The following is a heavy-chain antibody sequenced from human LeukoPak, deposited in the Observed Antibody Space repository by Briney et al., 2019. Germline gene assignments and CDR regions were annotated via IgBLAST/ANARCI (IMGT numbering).Heavy chain of an antibody. CDR1: GLTFNRYA. D-gene: IGHD6-19*01. V-gene: IGHV3-23*01. Sequence: GGSLRLSCAASGLTFNRYAMSWVPHAPGKGLEWVSAIIGSGVSTYYAHSVKGRFTISRDNSKNTLYLQMNSLRAEHTAVYYCAKDQAVAGKGWYFDYWGQGTLVAVS. CDR3: AKDQAVAGKGWYFDY. J-gene: IGHJ4*02. CDR2: IIGSGVST.